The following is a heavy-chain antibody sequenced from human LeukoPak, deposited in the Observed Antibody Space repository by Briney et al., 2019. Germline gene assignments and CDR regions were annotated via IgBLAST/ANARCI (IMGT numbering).Heavy chain of an antibody. CDR1: GYTFTDYY. V-gene: IGHV1-2*02. Sequence: ASVKVSCKTSGYTFTDYYLHWVRQAPGQGLEWVGWIHPNSGATHYAQKFQGRLTVTRDTSISTAYMELTRLRSDDTAVYYCARDMGRYSGYDYDYWGQGTLVTASS. J-gene: IGHJ4*02. CDR3: ARDMGRYSGYDYDY. D-gene: IGHD5-12*01. CDR2: IHPNSGAT.